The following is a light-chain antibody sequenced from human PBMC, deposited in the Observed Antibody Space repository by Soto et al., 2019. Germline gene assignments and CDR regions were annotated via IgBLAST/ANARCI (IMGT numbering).Light chain of an antibody. V-gene: IGLV2-8*01. J-gene: IGLJ1*01. CDR3: SSYAGSNNFGV. CDR2: EVS. Sequence: QSALTQPPSASGSPGQSVTISCTGTSSDVGGYNYVSWYQQHPGKAPKLMIYEVSKRPSGVPDRFSGSKFGNTASLTVSGLHAEDEADYYCSSYAGSNNFGVFGTGTKLTVL. CDR1: SSDVGGYNY.